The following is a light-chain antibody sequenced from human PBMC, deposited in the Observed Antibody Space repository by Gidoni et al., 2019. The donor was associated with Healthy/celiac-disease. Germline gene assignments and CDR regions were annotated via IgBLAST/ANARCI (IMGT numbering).Light chain of an antibody. V-gene: IGKV1-39*01. J-gene: IGKJ1*01. CDR2: AAS. CDR3: QQSYSTPWT. Sequence: DIQMTQTPSSLSASVGDRVTITCRASQSISSYLNWYQQKPGKATKLLIYAASSLQSGVPSRFSGIGSGTDVTLTISSLQPEDFATYYCQQSYSTPWTFGQGTKVEIK. CDR1: QSISSY.